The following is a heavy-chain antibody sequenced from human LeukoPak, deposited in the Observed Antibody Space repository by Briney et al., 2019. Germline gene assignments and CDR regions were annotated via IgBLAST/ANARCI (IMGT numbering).Heavy chain of an antibody. J-gene: IGHJ4*02. D-gene: IGHD3-22*01. CDR2: MNPNSGNT. Sequence: ASVKVSCKASGNTFTSYDINWVRQATGQGLEWMGWMNPNSGNTGYAQKFQGRVTMTRNTSISTAYMELSSLRSEDTAVYYCAVILGYYHDSSGAYFDYWGQGTLVTVSS. CDR1: GNTFTSYD. V-gene: IGHV1-8*01. CDR3: AVILGYYHDSSGAYFDY.